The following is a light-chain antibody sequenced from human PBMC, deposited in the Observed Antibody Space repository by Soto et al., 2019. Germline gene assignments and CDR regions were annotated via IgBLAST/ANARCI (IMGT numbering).Light chain of an antibody. CDR1: SSDVGGYNY. CDR3: SSYTTSYTQV. Sequence: QSVLTQPASVSGSPGQSITISCTGTSSDVGGYNYVSWYQHHPGKVPKLMIYEVTNRPSGISNRFSGSKSGNTASLTISGLQAEDEAEYYCSSYTTSYTQVFGGGTKVTVL. V-gene: IGLV2-14*01. J-gene: IGLJ2*01. CDR2: EVT.